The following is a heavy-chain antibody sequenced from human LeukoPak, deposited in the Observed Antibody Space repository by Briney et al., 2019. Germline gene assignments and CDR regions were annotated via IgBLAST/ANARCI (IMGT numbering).Heavy chain of an antibody. CDR1: GGSISSGSYY. J-gene: IGHJ4*02. Sequence: PSQTLSLTCTVSGGSISSGSYYWSWLRQPAGKGLEWIGRIYTSGSTNYNPSLKSRVTISVDTSKNQFSLKLSSVTAADTAVYYCAREGGRAAILFDYWGQGTLVTVSS. CDR3: AREGGRAAILFDY. CDR2: IYTSGST. V-gene: IGHV4-61*02. D-gene: IGHD2-2*01.